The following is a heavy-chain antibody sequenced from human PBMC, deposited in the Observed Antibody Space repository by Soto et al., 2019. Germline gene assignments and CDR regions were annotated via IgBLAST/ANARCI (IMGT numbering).Heavy chain of an antibody. CDR2: IIPIFGTA. CDR3: SRDRGIAARPTRFDY. J-gene: IGHJ4*02. Sequence: QVQLVQSGAEVKKPGSSVKVSCKASGGTFSSYAISWVRQAPGQGLEWMGGIIPIFGTANYAQKFQGRVTITADESTSTAYMELSSLRAEATAVYYCSRDRGIAARPTRFDYWGQGTLVTVSS. D-gene: IGHD6-6*01. V-gene: IGHV1-69*12. CDR1: GGTFSSYA.